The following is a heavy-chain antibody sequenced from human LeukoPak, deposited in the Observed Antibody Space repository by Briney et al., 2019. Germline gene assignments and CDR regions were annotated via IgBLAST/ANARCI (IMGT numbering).Heavy chain of an antibody. J-gene: IGHJ4*02. Sequence: GESLKISCKGSGYSFTSYWIGWVRQRPGKGLEWMGIIYPGDSDTRYSPSFQGQVTISADKFISTAYLQWSSLKASDTAMYYCARRSSSSSWMDFDYWGQGTLVTVSS. D-gene: IGHD6-13*01. CDR3: ARRSSSSSWMDFDY. CDR1: GYSFTSYW. CDR2: IYPGDSDT. V-gene: IGHV5-51*01.